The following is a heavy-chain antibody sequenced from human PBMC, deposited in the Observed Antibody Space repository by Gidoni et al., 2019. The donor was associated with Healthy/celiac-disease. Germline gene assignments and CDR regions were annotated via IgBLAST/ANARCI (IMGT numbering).Heavy chain of an antibody. Sequence: EVQLVESGGGVVQPGGSRRLAWAASGFTCSSYAMSWVRQAPGKGLEGVSAISGGGGSTSYADSVKGRFTISRDNSKNTLYLQMNSLRAEDTAVYYCAKDRARTIAARGFDYWGQGTLVTVSS. J-gene: IGHJ4*02. CDR2: ISGGGGST. CDR1: GFTCSSYA. CDR3: AKDRARTIAARGFDY. D-gene: IGHD6-6*01. V-gene: IGHV3-23*04.